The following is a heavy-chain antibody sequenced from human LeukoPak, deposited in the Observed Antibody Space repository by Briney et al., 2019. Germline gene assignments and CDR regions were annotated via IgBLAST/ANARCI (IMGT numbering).Heavy chain of an antibody. CDR3: ARDPGYNYGSDY. CDR2: ISAYNDNT. J-gene: IGHJ4*02. Sequence: ASVKVFCKASGYTFTSYGISWVRQAPGQGLEWMGWISAYNDNTNYAQKLQGRVTMTTETSTSTAYMELRSLRSDDTAVYYCARDPGYNYGSDYWGQGTLVTVSS. D-gene: IGHD5-18*01. CDR1: GYTFTSYG. V-gene: IGHV1-18*01.